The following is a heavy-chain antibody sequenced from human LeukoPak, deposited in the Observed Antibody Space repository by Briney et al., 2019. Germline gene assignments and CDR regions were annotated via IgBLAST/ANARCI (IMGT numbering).Heavy chain of an antibody. CDR3: ARDLRAKY. CDR1: GASIFSYY. J-gene: IGHJ1*01. D-gene: IGHD4/OR15-4a*01. V-gene: IGHV4-59*01. CDR2: VHHSGRA. Sequence: SETLSLTCNVSGASIFSYYWSWIRQAPGKGLEWIGYVHHSGRANSNPSLGSRVTMSVDTSTSQLSLNLTSVTTADTAVYFCARDLRAKYWGQGTLVFVSS.